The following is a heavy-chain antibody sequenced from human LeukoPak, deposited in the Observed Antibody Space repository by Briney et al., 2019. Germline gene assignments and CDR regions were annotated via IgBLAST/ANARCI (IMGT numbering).Heavy chain of an antibody. D-gene: IGHD6-13*01. J-gene: IGHJ4*02. CDR1: GFTFSSYW. CDR2: VNTDGSST. V-gene: IGHV3-74*01. Sequence: AGGSLRLSCAASGFTFSSYWMHWVRQAPGKGLVWVSRVNTDGSSTSYADSVKGRFTVSRDNAKSTLYLQMNSLRAEDTAVYYCARGSYSSSWYSVYYWGQGTLVTVSS. CDR3: ARGSYSSSWYSVYY.